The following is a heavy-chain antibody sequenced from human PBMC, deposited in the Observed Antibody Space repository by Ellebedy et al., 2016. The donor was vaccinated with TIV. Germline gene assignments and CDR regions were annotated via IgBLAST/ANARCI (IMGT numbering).Heavy chain of an antibody. J-gene: IGHJ6*02. CDR2: VSAYSGNT. CDR3: ARYSGSGTYYRNGMDV. V-gene: IGHV1-18*01. D-gene: IGHD3-10*01. Sequence: AASVQVSCKSSGYTFIDYGVTWVRQAPGQGLDWMGWVSAYSGNTNYAANLQGRVTMTTDTSTDTAYMELRSLRSDDTAVYVCARYSGSGTYYRNGMDVWGQGTTVTVSS. CDR1: GYTFIDYG.